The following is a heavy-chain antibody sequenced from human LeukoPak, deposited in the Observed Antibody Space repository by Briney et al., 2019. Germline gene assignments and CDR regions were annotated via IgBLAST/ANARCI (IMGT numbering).Heavy chain of an antibody. CDR2: ITTSSSTI. D-gene: IGHD6-19*01. CDR1: GFTFSNYN. Sequence: EPGGCLRLSCAASGFTFSNYNMNWVRQAPGKGLEWVSYITTSSSTIYYADSVKGRFTISRDNAKNSLYLQMNSLRAEDTAVYYCARDSAGFDHWGQGTLVTVSS. CDR3: ARDSAGFDH. V-gene: IGHV3-48*04. J-gene: IGHJ5*02.